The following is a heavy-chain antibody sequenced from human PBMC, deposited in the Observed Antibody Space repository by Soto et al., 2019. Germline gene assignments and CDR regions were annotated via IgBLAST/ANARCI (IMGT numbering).Heavy chain of an antibody. Sequence: SETLSLTCTVSGGFISSYYWSWIRQAPGKGLVWIVYIHHTGSTNYNPSLKIRVTISVDMSKTQFSLKLSSVTAADTAVYYCARAVYCTSTSCYGPFDYRGQGTLVTVSS. J-gene: IGHJ4*02. CDR2: IHHTGST. CDR1: GGFISSYY. D-gene: IGHD2-2*01. V-gene: IGHV4-59*01. CDR3: ARAVYCTSTSCYGPFDY.